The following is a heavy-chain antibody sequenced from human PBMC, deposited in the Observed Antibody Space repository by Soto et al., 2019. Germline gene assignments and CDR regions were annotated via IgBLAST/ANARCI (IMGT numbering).Heavy chain of an antibody. CDR1: GFTFSSYS. J-gene: IGHJ6*02. CDR2: ISSSSSTI. CDR3: AREGGAIVLVPAAPDGMDV. Sequence: EVQLVESGGGLVQPGGSLRLSCAASGFTFSSYSMNWVRQAPGKGLEWVSYISSSSSTIYYADSVKGRFTISRDNAKKSLYLQMNSLRDEDTAVYYCAREGGAIVLVPAAPDGMDVWGQGTTVTVSS. V-gene: IGHV3-48*02. D-gene: IGHD2-2*01.